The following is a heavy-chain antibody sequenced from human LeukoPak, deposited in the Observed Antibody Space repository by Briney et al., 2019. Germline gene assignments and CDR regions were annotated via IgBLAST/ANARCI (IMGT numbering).Heavy chain of an antibody. Sequence: ASVKVSCKASGYTFTSYGISWVRQAPGQGLEWVGWISAYNGNTNYAQTLQGRVTMTTDTSTSTAYIELRSLRSDDPAVYYCARAALKRYYYDSSGYYLDYWGQGTLVTVSS. D-gene: IGHD3-22*01. CDR1: GYTFTSYG. CDR3: ARAALKRYYYDSSGYYLDY. CDR2: ISAYNGNT. J-gene: IGHJ4*02. V-gene: IGHV1-18*01.